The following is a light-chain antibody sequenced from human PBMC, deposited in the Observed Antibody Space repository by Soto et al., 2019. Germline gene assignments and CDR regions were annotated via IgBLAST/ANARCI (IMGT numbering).Light chain of an antibody. CDR2: GAS. J-gene: IGKJ4*01. V-gene: IGKV3-15*01. CDR3: QQYNYWPPVT. Sequence: EIVMTQSPVTLSLSPGERATLSCRASQTISYNLAWYQQKPGQAPRLLIYGASTRATGIPARFSGSGSGTEYTLTISSLQSEDFAVYYCQQYNYWPPVTFGGGTRVEIK. CDR1: QTISYN.